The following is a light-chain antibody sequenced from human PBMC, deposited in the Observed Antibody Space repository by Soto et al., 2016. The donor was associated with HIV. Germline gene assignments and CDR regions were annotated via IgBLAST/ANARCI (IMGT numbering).Light chain of an antibody. CDR3: QVRDVSSDLVV. V-gene: IGLV3-21*03. Sequence: SYVLTQPPSLSVAPRKTARITCGGDNVESKSVQWYQQKPGQAPVLVVYDDSDRPSGIPERFSGSNSGNTATLTISGVEAGDEADYYCQVRDVSSDLVVFGGGTKLTVL. CDR1: NVESKS. J-gene: IGLJ2*01. CDR2: DDS.